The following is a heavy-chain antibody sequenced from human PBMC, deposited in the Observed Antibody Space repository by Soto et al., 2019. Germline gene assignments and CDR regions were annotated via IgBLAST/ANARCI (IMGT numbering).Heavy chain of an antibody. Sequence: ASVKVSCKASGYTFTSYGISWVRQAPGQGLEWMGWISAYNGNTNYAQKLQGRVTMTTDTSTSTAYMELRSLRSDDTAVYYCARQYYDFWSGYGYFDYWGQGTLVTVS. CDR3: ARQYYDFWSGYGYFDY. V-gene: IGHV1-18*01. D-gene: IGHD3-3*01. J-gene: IGHJ4*02. CDR2: ISAYNGNT. CDR1: GYTFTSYG.